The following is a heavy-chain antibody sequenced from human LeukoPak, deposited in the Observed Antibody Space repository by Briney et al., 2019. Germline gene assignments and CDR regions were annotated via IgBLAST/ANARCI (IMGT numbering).Heavy chain of an antibody. V-gene: IGHV3-48*01. CDR3: ARVGYTYGYFDY. CDR1: GFTFTTYS. CDR2: ISSTSRII. Sequence: GGSLRLSCAGSGFTFTTYSMNWVRQAPGKGLEWVSYISSTSRIIYYADSVKGRFTISRDNAKNSLYLHMNSLRAEDTAVYYCARVGYTYGYFDYWGQGTLVTVPS. D-gene: IGHD5-18*01. J-gene: IGHJ4*02.